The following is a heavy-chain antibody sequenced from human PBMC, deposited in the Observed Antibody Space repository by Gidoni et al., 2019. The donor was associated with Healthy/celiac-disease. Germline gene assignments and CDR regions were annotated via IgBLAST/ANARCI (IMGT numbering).Heavy chain of an antibody. CDR3: ARDGASSGYFSY. Sequence: EVQLVESGGGLVKPGGSLRLSCAASGFTFSSYSMNWVRQAPGKGREWVSSISSSSSYIYYADSVKVRFTISRDNAKNSLYLQMNSLRAEDTAVYYCARDGASSGYFSYWGQGTLVTVSS. CDR1: GFTFSSYS. V-gene: IGHV3-21*01. D-gene: IGHD3-22*01. CDR2: ISSSSSYI. J-gene: IGHJ4*02.